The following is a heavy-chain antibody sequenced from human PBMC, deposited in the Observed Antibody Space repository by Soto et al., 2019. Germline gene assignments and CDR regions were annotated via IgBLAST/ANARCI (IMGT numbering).Heavy chain of an antibody. Sequence: SETLSLTCTVSGGSISSGGYYWSWIRQHPGKGLEWIGYIYYSGSTYYNPSLKSRVTISVDTSKNQFSLKLSSVTAADTAVYYCARAGPWGSDFDYWGQGTLVTVSS. CDR1: GGSISSGGYY. D-gene: IGHD2-15*01. CDR2: IYYSGST. J-gene: IGHJ4*02. V-gene: IGHV4-31*03. CDR3: ARAGPWGSDFDY.